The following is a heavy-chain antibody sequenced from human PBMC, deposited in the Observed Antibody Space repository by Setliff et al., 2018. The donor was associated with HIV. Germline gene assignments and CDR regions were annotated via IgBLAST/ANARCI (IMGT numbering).Heavy chain of an antibody. CDR2: INAGNGNT. CDR1: GYTFTSYA. V-gene: IGHV1-3*01. Sequence: ASVKVSCNASGYTFTSYAMHWVRQAPGQRLEWMGWINAGNGNTKYSQKFQGRVTITRDTSASTAYMELSSLRSEDTAVYYCARDSSGWSPFDYWGQGTLVTVSS. CDR3: ARDSSGWSPFDY. J-gene: IGHJ4*02. D-gene: IGHD6-19*01.